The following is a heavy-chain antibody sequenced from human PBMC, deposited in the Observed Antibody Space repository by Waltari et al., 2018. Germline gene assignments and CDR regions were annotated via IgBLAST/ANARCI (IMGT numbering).Heavy chain of an antibody. CDR3: VRHARTTSGGKHFDH. J-gene: IGHJ4*02. Sequence: QLQLQESGPGLVKASETLSLTCTVSGDSISSSSYYWGWVRQPPGKGLEWIGNMYYSGSTYYTPSLKSRVTRSGDTSKSQFSLKLSSVTAADTSMYYCVRHARTTSGGKHFDHWGQGMLVTVSP. V-gene: IGHV4-39*01. CDR1: GDSISSSSYY. CDR2: MYYSGST. D-gene: IGHD2-15*01.